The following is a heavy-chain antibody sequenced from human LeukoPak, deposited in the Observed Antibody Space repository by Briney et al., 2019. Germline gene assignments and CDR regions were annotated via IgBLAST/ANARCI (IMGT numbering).Heavy chain of an antibody. CDR3: ARAKVAATLWFDP. Sequence: GGSLRLSCAASGFTFSSYSMNWVRQAPGKGLEWVSYISSSSSTIYYADSVKGRFTISRDNAKNSLYLQMNSLRGEDTAVYYCARAKVAATLWFDPWGQGTLVTVSS. CDR2: ISSSSSTI. CDR1: GFTFSSYS. D-gene: IGHD2-15*01. V-gene: IGHV3-48*01. J-gene: IGHJ5*02.